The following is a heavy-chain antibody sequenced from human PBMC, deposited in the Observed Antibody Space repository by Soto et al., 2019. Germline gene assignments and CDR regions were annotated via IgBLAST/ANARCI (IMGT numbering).Heavy chain of an antibody. CDR1: GGSFSGYY. Sequence: SETLSLTCAVYGGSFSGYYWSWIRQPPGKGLEWIGEINHSGSTNYNPSLKSRVTVSVDTSKNQFSLKLSSVTAADTAVYYCARAEYSSSSEGLDYWGQGTLVTVS. CDR3: ARAEYSSSSEGLDY. CDR2: INHSGST. D-gene: IGHD6-6*01. J-gene: IGHJ4*02. V-gene: IGHV4-34*01.